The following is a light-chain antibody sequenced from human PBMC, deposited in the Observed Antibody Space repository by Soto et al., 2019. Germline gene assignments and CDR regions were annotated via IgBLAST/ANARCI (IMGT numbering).Light chain of an antibody. V-gene: IGKV1-6*01. J-gene: IGKJ1*01. CDR3: LQDYNVPWT. CDR1: QGIRND. CDR2: GAS. Sequence: AIQMTQSPSSLSASVGDRVTITCRASQGIRNDLGWYQQKPGKAPKLLIYGASSLRSGVPSRFSGSGSGTEFTLTVSSLQPEEFATYYCLQDYNVPWTFGQGTKVEIK.